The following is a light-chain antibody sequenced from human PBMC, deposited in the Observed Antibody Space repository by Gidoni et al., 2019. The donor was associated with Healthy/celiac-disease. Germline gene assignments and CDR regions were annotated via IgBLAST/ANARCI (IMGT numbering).Light chain of an antibody. CDR1: SSDVGSYNL. Sequence: HSSLTQPASESRSTGQSITISCTGTSSDVGSYNLVSWYQQQPGQAPKLRIYEGSKRPSGVSNRFSGSKSGNPASLTISGLQAEDEVDYSCCSYAGSRALFGGGTKLTVL. CDR2: EGS. J-gene: IGLJ2*01. V-gene: IGLV2-23*01. CDR3: CSYAGSRAL.